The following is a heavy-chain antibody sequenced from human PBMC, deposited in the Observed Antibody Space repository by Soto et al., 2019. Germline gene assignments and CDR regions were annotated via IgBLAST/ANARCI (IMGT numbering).Heavy chain of an antibody. V-gene: IGHV3-7*01. CDR3: AGSTSGWGV. CDR1: GCTSGTET. J-gene: IGHJ6*03. CDR2: IKQDVSEK. Sequence: GALRRSCEPFGCTSGTETVYRVRPAAGKGLVLVANIKQDVSEKNYVDSLKGRFTISRDNSKNSFYLQMNSLRAEDTAVYYCAGSTSGWGVWGKGT. D-gene: IGHD6-25*01.